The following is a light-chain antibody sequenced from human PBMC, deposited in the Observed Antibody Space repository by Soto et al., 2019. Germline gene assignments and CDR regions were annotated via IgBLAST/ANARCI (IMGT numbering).Light chain of an antibody. V-gene: IGLV1-51*01. Sequence: QSVLTQPPSVSAAPGQKVTISCSGSSSNTGSNSVSWYQELPGTAPKLLIYDNNKRSSGLPDRFSGSKSGTSAALVITGLQTGDEADYFCATWDSSLSDVVFGGGTKLTVL. CDR1: SSNTGSNS. J-gene: IGLJ2*01. CDR3: ATWDSSLSDVV. CDR2: DNN.